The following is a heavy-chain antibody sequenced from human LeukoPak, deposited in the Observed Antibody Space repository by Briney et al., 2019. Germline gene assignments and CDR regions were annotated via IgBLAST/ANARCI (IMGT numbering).Heavy chain of an antibody. J-gene: IGHJ4*02. CDR2: IYHSGST. CDR1: GGSISSGGYY. D-gene: IGHD1-26*01. Sequence: SETLSLTCTVSGGSISSGGYYWSWIRQPPGKGLEWIGYIYHSGSTYYNPSLKSRVTISVDRSKNQFSLKLSSVTAADTAVYYCARGKPSYFFDYWGQGTLVTVSS. CDR3: ARGKPSYFFDY. V-gene: IGHV4-30-2*01.